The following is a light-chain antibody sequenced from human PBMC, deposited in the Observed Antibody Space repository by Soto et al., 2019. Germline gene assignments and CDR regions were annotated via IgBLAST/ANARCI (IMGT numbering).Light chain of an antibody. J-gene: IGKJ5*01. Sequence: IVMTQSPDTLSVSPGERATLSCRASQSITEKVVWYQQKSGQAPRLLIFDASNRATGIPARFSGSGSGTDFTLTISSLEPEDFAVYYCQQRSNFGQGTRLEIK. V-gene: IGKV3-11*01. CDR2: DAS. CDR3: QQRSN. CDR1: QSITEK.